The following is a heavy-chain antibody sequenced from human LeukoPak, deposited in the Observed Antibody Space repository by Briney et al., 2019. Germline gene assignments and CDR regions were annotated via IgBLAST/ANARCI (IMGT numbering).Heavy chain of an antibody. J-gene: IGHJ6*02. V-gene: IGHV4-30-4*01. CDR3: ARGASYYYGMDV. Sequence: PSQTLSLTCTVSGSSISSGDYYWSWIRQPPGKGLEWIGYIYYSGSTYYNPSLKSRVTISVDTSKNQFSLKLSSVTAADTAVYYCARGASYYYGMDVWGQGTTVTVSS. CDR2: IYYSGST. CDR1: GSSISSGDYY.